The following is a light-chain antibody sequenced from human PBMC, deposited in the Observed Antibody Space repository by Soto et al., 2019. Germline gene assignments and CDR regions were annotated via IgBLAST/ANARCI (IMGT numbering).Light chain of an antibody. Sequence: IHMTQSPFSLSASVGDRGTITCRASQDIGSHLAWYQQKPEKAPKSLIYFASTLQSGVPSRFSASGSGTDFTLTISSLQPEDFATYYCQQFRSFPITFGQGTRLEIK. J-gene: IGKJ5*01. CDR2: FAS. V-gene: IGKV1D-16*01. CDR1: QDIGSH. CDR3: QQFRSFPIT.